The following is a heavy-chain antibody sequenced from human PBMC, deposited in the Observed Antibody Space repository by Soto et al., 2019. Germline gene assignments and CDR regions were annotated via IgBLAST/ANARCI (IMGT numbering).Heavy chain of an antibody. CDR3: ARGRFLEWLLSAYYYYGMDV. V-gene: IGHV1-8*01. J-gene: IGHJ6*02. CDR2: MNPNSGNT. D-gene: IGHD3-3*01. Sequence: ASVKVSCKASGYTFTSYDINWVRQATGQGLEWMGWMNPNSGNTGYAQKFQGRVTMTRNTSISTAYMELSSLRSEDTAVYYCARGRFLEWLLSAYYYYGMDVWGQGTTVTSP. CDR1: GYTFTSYD.